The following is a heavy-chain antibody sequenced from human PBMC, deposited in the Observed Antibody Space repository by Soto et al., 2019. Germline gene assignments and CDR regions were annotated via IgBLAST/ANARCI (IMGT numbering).Heavy chain of an antibody. V-gene: IGHV3-30*03. CDR2: ISYDGSNK. D-gene: IGHD6-13*01. CDR3: ARYVGAAGRFDP. CDR1: GFTFSSYG. J-gene: IGHJ5*02. Sequence: GGSLRLSCAASGFTFSSYGMHWVRQAPGKGLEWVAVISYDGSNKYYADSVKGRLTISRDNSKNTLYLQMNSLRAEDTAVYYCARYVGAAGRFDPWGQGTLVTVSS.